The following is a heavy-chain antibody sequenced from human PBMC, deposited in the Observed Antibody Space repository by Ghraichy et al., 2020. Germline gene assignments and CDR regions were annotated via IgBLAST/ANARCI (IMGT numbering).Heavy chain of an antibody. CDR2: VSWDGETT. CDR3: VRDRDSSSWYFDL. V-gene: IGHV3-43D*03. CDR1: GFTFDDHA. J-gene: IGHJ4*02. Sequence: GESLNISCEASGFTFDDHAMHWVREVPGKGLEWVSLVSWDGETTDYADSVKGRFTISRDNSKDSVSLQMSSLRPEDSGLYYCVRDRDSSSWYFDLWGQGTQVTVSS. D-gene: IGHD3-22*01.